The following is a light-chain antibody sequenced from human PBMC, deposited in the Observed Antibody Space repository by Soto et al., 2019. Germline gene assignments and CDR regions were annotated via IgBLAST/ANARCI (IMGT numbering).Light chain of an antibody. CDR1: QSISSW. CDR3: QQYNDNWT. J-gene: IGKJ1*01. V-gene: IGKV1-5*03. CDR2: KAS. Sequence: DIQMTQSPSTLSASVGDRVTITCRASQSISSWLAWYQQKPAKAPQLLTYKASTLQSGVPSRFSGSGSGTEFTLAISSLQPDDSATYYCQQYNDNWTFGQGTKVEIK.